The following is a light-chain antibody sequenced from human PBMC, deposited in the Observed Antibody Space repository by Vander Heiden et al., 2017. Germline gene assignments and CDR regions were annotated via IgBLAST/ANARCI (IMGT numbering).Light chain of an antibody. CDR2: GAS. J-gene: IGKJ1*01. V-gene: IGKV3-20*01. CDR1: QSVSSSY. CDR3: QQYGSSPT. Sequence: EIVLTQSPGTLSLSPGERATPSCRASQSVSSSYLAWYQQKPGQAPRRLIYGASSRATGIPDRFSGSGSGTDFTLTISRLEPEDFAVYYCQQYGSSPTFGQGTKVEIK.